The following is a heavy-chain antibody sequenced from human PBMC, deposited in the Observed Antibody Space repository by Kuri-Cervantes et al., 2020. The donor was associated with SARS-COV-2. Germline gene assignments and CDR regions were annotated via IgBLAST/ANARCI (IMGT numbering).Heavy chain of an antibody. V-gene: IGHV1-2*02. D-gene: IGHD3-22*01. CDR1: GYTLTELS. Sequence: ASVKVSCKVSGYTLTELSMHWVRQAPGQGLEWMGWINPNSGGTNYAQKFQGRVTMTRDTSISTAYMELSRLRSDDTAVYYCASPYYYDSSGSDAFDIWGQGTMVTVSS. CDR2: INPNSGGT. CDR3: ASPYYYDSSGSDAFDI. J-gene: IGHJ3*02.